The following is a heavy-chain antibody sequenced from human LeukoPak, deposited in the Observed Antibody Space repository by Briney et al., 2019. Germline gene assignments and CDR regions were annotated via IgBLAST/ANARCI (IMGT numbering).Heavy chain of an antibody. D-gene: IGHD6-19*01. Sequence: GGSLRLSCAASGFTFSSYAMSWVRQAPGKGLEGVSAISGSGGSTYYADSVKGRFTISRDNSKNTLYLQMNSLRAEDTAVYYCAKDSIGSSGWSGLWLDSEYFQHWGQGTLVTVSS. CDR1: GFTFSSYA. V-gene: IGHV3-23*01. CDR2: ISGSGGST. J-gene: IGHJ1*01. CDR3: AKDSIGSSGWSGLWLDSEYFQH.